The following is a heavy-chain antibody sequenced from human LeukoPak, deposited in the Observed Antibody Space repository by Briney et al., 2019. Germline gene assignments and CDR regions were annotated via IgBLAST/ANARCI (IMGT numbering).Heavy chain of an antibody. CDR3: AKSSLIRGVTLDAFDI. J-gene: IGHJ3*02. Sequence: GGSLRLSCAASGSTFSSYAMNWVRQAPGKGLEWVSAISGSGGSTDYADSVKGRFTISRDNSKNTLYLQMNSLRAEDTAVYYCAKSSLIRGVTLDAFDIWGQGTMVTVSS. V-gene: IGHV3-23*01. CDR2: ISGSGGST. CDR1: GSTFSSYA. D-gene: IGHD3-10*01.